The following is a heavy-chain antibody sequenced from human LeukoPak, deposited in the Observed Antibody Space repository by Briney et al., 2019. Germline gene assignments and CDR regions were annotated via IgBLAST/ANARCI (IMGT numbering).Heavy chain of an antibody. CDR3: ASPAPSSYWYDSSGYLYY. CDR1: GGSISICSYY. V-gene: IGHV4-39*01. Sequence: SETLSLTCTVSGGSISICSYYWGWIRQPPGKGLEWIGISYYSGSPYYNPSLKSRVTISVDTSKNQFSLKLSSVTAADTAVYYCASPAPSSYWYDSSGYLYYWGQGTLVTVSS. D-gene: IGHD3-22*01. CDR2: SYYSGSP. J-gene: IGHJ4*02.